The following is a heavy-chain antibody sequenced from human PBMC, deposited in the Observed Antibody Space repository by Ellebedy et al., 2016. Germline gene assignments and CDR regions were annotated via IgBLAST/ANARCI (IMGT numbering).Heavy chain of an antibody. CDR1: GGSISSYY. Sequence: SETLSLXXTISGGSISSYYWSWIRQPPGKGLEWIGYIYYSGSTNYNPSLKSRVTISVDTSKNQFSLKLSSVTAADTAVYYCASLGSGAFDIWGQGTMVTVSS. CDR3: ASLGSGAFDI. V-gene: IGHV4-59*08. CDR2: IYYSGST. D-gene: IGHD3-10*01. J-gene: IGHJ3*02.